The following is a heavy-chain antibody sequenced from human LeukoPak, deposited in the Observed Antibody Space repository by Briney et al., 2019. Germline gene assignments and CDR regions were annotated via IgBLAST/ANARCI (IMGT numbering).Heavy chain of an antibody. D-gene: IGHD5-18*01. CDR2: IYYSGST. CDR1: GGSISSSSYY. Sequence: SETLSLTCIVSGGSISSSSYYWGWIRQPPGRGLEWIGSIYYSGSTYYNPSLKSRVTISVDTSENQFSLKLSSVTAADTAVYYCTSSYGYMYYFDYWGQGTLVTVSS. V-gene: IGHV4-39*01. CDR3: TSSYGYMYYFDY. J-gene: IGHJ4*02.